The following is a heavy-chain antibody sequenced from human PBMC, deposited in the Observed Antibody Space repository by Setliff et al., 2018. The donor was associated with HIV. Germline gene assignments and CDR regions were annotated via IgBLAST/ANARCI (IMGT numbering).Heavy chain of an antibody. Sequence: SLRLSCAGSGFIFSNYAMYWVRQAPGKGLEWVSGISWNADFTAYADSVKGRFTISRDNAKNSLYLQMNSLRVEDTALYYCARGYDTRGFYYPTDSWGQGTLVTVSS. CDR3: ARGYDTRGFYYPTDS. J-gene: IGHJ5*01. CDR2: ISWNADFT. V-gene: IGHV3-9*01. CDR1: GFIFSNYA. D-gene: IGHD3-22*01.